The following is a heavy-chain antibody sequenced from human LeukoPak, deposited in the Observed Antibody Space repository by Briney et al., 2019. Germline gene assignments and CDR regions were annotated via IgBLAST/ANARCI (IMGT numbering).Heavy chain of an antibody. Sequence: ASVKVSCKASGYTSTGYYIHWLRQAPGQGLEWMGWISPNSGGTNYAQKFQGRVTMTRDTSISSAYMELSRLRSDDTAVYYCARDNSGGNSIHDYWGQGTLVTVSS. CDR3: ARDNSGGNSIHDY. V-gene: IGHV1-2*02. D-gene: IGHD4-23*01. CDR2: ISPNSGGT. CDR1: GYTSTGYY. J-gene: IGHJ4*02.